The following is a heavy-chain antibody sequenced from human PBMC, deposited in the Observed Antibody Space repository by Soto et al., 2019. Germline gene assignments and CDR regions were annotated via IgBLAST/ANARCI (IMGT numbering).Heavy chain of an antibody. J-gene: IGHJ4*02. D-gene: IGHD3-9*01. V-gene: IGHV1-18*01. Sequence: QVQLVQSGAEVKKPGASVKVSCKASGYTFTSYGISWVRQAPGQGREWMGWISAYNGNTNHAPKLQGRVTMTTDTSTSTANIEQTSLRSDDTGVYYCARDPGFRSDYWGQGTLVTVSS. CDR3: ARDPGFRSDY. CDR2: ISAYNGNT. CDR1: GYTFTSYG.